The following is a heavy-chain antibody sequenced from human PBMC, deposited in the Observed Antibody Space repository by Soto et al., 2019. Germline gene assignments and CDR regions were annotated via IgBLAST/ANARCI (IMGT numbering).Heavy chain of an antibody. J-gene: IGHJ3*02. Sequence: SVKVSCKASGGTFSSYAISWVRQAPGQGLEWMGGIIPIFGTANYAQKFQGRVTITADESTSTAYMELSSLRSEDTAVYYCALSPLVVVINSAFDIWGQGTMVTVSS. CDR2: IIPIFGTA. D-gene: IGHD3-22*01. CDR1: GGTFSSYA. V-gene: IGHV1-69*13. CDR3: ALSPLVVVINSAFDI.